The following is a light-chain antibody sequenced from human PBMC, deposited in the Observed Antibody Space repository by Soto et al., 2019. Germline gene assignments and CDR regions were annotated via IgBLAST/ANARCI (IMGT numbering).Light chain of an antibody. CDR3: SSYTSIVTLV. J-gene: IGLJ2*01. V-gene: IGLV2-14*01. CDR1: SSDVGAYNY. CDR2: EVS. Sequence: QSVLTQPASVSGSPGQSITISSTGTSSDVGAYNYVSWYQQHPGKAPKLIIYEVSNRPSGVSNRFSGSKSGNTASLTISGLQAEDEADYYCSSYTSIVTLVFGGGTKVTVL.